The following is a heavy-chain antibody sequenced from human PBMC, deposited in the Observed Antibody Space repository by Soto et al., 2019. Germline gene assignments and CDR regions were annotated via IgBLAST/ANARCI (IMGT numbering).Heavy chain of an antibody. CDR2: IIPIFGTA. CDR3: ARERGYSGYDDPGQFDY. Sequence: QVQLVQSGAEVKKPGSSVKVSCKASGGTFSSYAISWVRQAPGQGLEWMGGIIPIFGTANYAQKFQGRVTITADESTSTAYMELSSLRSEATAVYYCARERGYSGYDDPGQFDYWGQGTLVTVSS. CDR1: GGTFSSYA. V-gene: IGHV1-69*12. D-gene: IGHD5-12*01. J-gene: IGHJ4*02.